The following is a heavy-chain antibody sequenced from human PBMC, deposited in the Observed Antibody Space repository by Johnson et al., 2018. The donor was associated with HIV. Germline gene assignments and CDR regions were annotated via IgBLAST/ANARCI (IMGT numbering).Heavy chain of an antibody. V-gene: IGHV3-7*02. Sequence: EVQLVESGGGLVQRGGSLRLSCIASGFTFSSYAMSWVRQAPGKGLDWVANIKQDGGEKSYVDSVKGRFTISRDNAKNSLYLQMNSLRAEDTAVYYCARPRTGSDAFDIWGQGTMVTVSS. CDR3: ARPRTGSDAFDI. J-gene: IGHJ3*02. CDR1: GFTFSSYA. CDR2: IKQDGGEK. D-gene: IGHD7-27*01.